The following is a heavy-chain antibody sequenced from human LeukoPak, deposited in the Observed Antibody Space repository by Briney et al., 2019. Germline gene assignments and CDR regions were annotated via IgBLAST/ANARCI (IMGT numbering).Heavy chain of an antibody. J-gene: IGHJ4*02. CDR1: GFTFSSYA. D-gene: IGHD2-2*02. V-gene: IGHV3-23*01. Sequence: GGSLRLSCAASGFTFSSYAMSWVRQAPGKGLEWVSAISGSGGSTYYADSVKGRFTISRDNSKNTLYLQMNSLRAEDTAVYYCAKDLRWAVPAAIRNDYWGQGTLVTVSS. CDR2: ISGSGGST. CDR3: AKDLRWAVPAAIRNDY.